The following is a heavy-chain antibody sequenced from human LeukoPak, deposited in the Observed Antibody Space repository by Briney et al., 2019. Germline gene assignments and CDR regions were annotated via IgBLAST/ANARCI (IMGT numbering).Heavy chain of an antibody. CDR2: ISVSGSDT. V-gene: IGHV3-23*01. CDR1: GFTFTNYG. CDR3: AKGVHFEWAFVCPDY. J-gene: IGHJ4*02. D-gene: IGHD3-9*01. Sequence: GGSLRLSCAASGFTFTNYGMSWVRQAPGKGLEWVSTISVSGSDTYSAHSVKGRFTISRDNSKNTLYLQMNDLRVEDTAIYSCAKGVHFEWAFVCPDYWGQGTLVTVSS.